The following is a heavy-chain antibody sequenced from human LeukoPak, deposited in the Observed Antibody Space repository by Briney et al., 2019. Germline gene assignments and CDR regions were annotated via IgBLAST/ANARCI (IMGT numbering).Heavy chain of an antibody. CDR2: INPNAGST. CDR3: VRDQQYSPGYVY. Sequence: MGIINPNAGSTTYAEKFQARVKMTSDTSTGTVYMELSRLRSEDTAVYFCVRDQQYSPGYVYWGQGTLVTVSS. D-gene: IGHD2-8*02. V-gene: IGHV1-46*01. J-gene: IGHJ4*02.